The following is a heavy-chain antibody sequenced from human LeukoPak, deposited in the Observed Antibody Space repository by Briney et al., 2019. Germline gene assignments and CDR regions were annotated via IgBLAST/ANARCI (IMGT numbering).Heavy chain of an antibody. CDR3: AKCSGTSLYYGMDV. J-gene: IGHJ6*02. CDR1: GFTFSSYA. V-gene: IGHV3-23*01. Sequence: GGSLRLSCAASGFTFSSYAMSWVRQAPGKGLEWVSAISGSSGSTYYADSVKGRFTISRDNSKNTLYLQMNSLRAEDTAVYYCAKCSGTSLYYGMDVWGQGTTVTVSS. D-gene: IGHD3-10*01. CDR2: ISGSSGST.